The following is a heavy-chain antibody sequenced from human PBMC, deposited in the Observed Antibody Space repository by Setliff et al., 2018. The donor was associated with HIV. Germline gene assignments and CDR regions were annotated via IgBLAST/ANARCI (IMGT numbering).Heavy chain of an antibody. J-gene: IGHJ4*02. V-gene: IGHV7-4-1*02. D-gene: IGHD3-10*01. Sequence: ASVKVSCKASGYTFTSYAMNWVRQAPGQGLEWMGWINTNTGNPTYAQGFTGRFVFSLDTSVSTAYLQISSLKAEDAAVYYCARAGGLRMDRGVVSDYWGQGTLVTVSS. CDR2: INTNTGNP. CDR3: ARAGGLRMDRGVVSDY. CDR1: GYTFTSYA.